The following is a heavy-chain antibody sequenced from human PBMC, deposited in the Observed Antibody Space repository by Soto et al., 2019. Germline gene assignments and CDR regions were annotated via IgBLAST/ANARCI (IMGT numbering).Heavy chain of an antibody. CDR1: GYTFTSYD. CDR3: ARGPLFRFLDNRGYYYYMDV. D-gene: IGHD3-3*01. CDR2: MNPNSGNT. V-gene: IGHV1-8*01. Sequence: GASVNVSCKASGYTFTSYDINWVRQATGQGLEWMGWMNPNSGNTGYAQKFQGRVTMTRNTSISTAYMELSSLRSEDTAVYYCARGPLFRFLDNRGYYYYMDVWGKGTTVTVSS. J-gene: IGHJ6*03.